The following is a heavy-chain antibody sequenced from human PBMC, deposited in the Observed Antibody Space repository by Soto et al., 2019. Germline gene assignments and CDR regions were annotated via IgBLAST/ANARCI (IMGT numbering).Heavy chain of an antibody. J-gene: IGHJ3*02. V-gene: IGHV2-5*01. CDR3: AHRRGSSSTGGAFDI. Sequence: ESGPTLVNPRQTRTLTCTFRGFSLRTSGVGVGCIRQPPGKPLECLSVIFWNDDKRYSPSLKTRLTITKDTSKNQVVLTLTNMDPVDTATYYCAHRRGSSSTGGAFDIWGQGTMVTVSS. D-gene: IGHD6-13*01. CDR1: GFSLRTSGVG. CDR2: IFWNDDK.